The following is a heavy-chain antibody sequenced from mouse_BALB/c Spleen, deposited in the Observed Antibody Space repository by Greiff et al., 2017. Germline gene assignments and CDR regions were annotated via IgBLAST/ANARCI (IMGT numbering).Heavy chain of an antibody. V-gene: IGHV5-9-3*01. CDR2: ISSGGSYT. J-gene: IGHJ2*01. Sequence: EVKLMESGGGLVKPGGSLKLSCAASGFTFSSYAMSWVRQTPEKRLEWVATISSGGSYTYYPDSVKGRFTISRDNAKNTLYLPMSSLRSEDTAMYYCARQVYGHFDYWGQGTTLTVSS. D-gene: IGHD1-1*02. CDR3: ARQVYGHFDY. CDR1: GFTFSSYA.